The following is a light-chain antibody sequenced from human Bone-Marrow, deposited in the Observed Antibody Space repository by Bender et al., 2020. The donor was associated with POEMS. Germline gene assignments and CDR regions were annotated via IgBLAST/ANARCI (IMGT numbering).Light chain of an antibody. V-gene: IGLV1-40*01. CDR2: GYN. J-gene: IGLJ3*02. Sequence: QSVLTQPPSVSGAPGQRVTISCTGSSSNTGSGYDINWYQHLPGTAPKLLIYGYNNRPSGVPDRFSGSKSGTSASLAITGLQAEDEADYYCSSYAGSDNSWVSGGGTKLTVL. CDR1: SSNTGSGYD. CDR3: SSYAGSDNSWV.